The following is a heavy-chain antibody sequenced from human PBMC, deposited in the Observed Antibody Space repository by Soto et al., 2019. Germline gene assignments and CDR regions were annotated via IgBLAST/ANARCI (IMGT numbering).Heavy chain of an antibody. Sequence: QVQLVQSVAEVKKPGSSVKVSCKASGGTFSSYAISWARQAPGQGLEWMGGIIPIFGTANYAQKFQGRVTNTADESTSTAYMEVSSLRSEDTAVYYGARVRWLQSRGDRGSDYWGQGTLVTVSS. CDR2: IIPIFGTA. CDR3: ARVRWLQSRGDRGSDY. D-gene: IGHD5-12*01. J-gene: IGHJ4*02. V-gene: IGHV1-69*01. CDR1: GGTFSSYA.